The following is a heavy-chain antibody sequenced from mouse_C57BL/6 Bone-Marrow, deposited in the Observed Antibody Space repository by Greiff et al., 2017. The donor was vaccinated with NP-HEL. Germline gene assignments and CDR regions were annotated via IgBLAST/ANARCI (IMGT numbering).Heavy chain of an antibody. CDR2: IYPGVGDT. D-gene: IGHD2-1*01. CDR3: ARQDLYYGNSYAMDY. V-gene: IGHV1-82*01. CDR1: GYAFSSSW. J-gene: IGHJ4*01. Sequence: VKLMESGPELVKPGASVKISCKASGYAFSSSWMNWVKQRPGKGLEWIGRIYPGVGDTNYNGKFKGKATLTADKSSSTAYMQLSSLTSEDSAVYFCARQDLYYGNSYAMDYWGQGTSVTVSS.